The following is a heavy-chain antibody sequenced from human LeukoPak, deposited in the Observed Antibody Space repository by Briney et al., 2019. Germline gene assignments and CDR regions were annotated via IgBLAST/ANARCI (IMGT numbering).Heavy chain of an antibody. D-gene: IGHD6-6*01. CDR3: ARISAGRYGMDV. CDR1: GGSPTRGGYY. Sequence: PSETLSLTCTVSGGSPTRGGYYWSWIRQHPEKGLEWIGYVYYTGSTYYNPSLKSRVTISSDTSKNQFSLKVSSVTAADTAVYYCARISAGRYGMDVWGKGTTVTVSS. J-gene: IGHJ6*04. CDR2: VYYTGST. V-gene: IGHV4-31*03.